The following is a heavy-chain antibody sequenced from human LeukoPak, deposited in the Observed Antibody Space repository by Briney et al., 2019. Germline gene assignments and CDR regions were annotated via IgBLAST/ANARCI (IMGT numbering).Heavy chain of an antibody. CDR3: ARVLRYCSGGNCYSGGLGYMDV. D-gene: IGHD2-15*01. Sequence: GSLRLSCAASGFTFSSHGMNWVRQAPGKGLEWVSGISPSGGITYYTDSVKGRFTISRDNSKNTVSLQMNSLRAEDTAVYYCARVLRYCSGGNCYSGGLGYMDVWGKGTTVTIS. J-gene: IGHJ6*03. V-gene: IGHV3-23*01. CDR1: GFTFSSHG. CDR2: ISPSGGIT.